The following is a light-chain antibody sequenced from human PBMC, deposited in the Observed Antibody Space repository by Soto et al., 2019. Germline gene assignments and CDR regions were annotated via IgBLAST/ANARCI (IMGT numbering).Light chain of an antibody. CDR1: QSVSSN. CDR3: QQYNNWPPGTTKYT. J-gene: IGKJ2*01. V-gene: IGKV3-15*01. CDR2: GAS. Sequence: EIVMTQSPATLSVSPGERATLSCRASQSVSSNLAWYQQKPGQAPRLLIYGASTRATGIPARFSGSGSGTEFTLTISSLQSEDFAVYYCQQYNNWPPGTTKYTFGQGTKLEIK.